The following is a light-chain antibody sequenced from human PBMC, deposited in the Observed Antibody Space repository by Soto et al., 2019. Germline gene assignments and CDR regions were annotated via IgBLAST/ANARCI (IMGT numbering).Light chain of an antibody. Sequence: QSALTQPASVSGSPGQSITISCTGTSNDVGGYNYVSWYQQHPGKAPKLILYEVRNRPSGVSNRFSGSKSGNTASLTISALQAEDEADYYCTSYISRSTLYVFGTGTKLTVL. CDR3: TSYISRSTLYV. CDR2: EVR. CDR1: SNDVGGYNY. J-gene: IGLJ1*01. V-gene: IGLV2-14*01.